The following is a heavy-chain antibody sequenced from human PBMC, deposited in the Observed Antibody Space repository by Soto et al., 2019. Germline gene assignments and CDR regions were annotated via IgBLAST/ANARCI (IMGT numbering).Heavy chain of an antibody. D-gene: IGHD3-10*01. V-gene: IGHV3-74*01. J-gene: IGHJ4*02. CDR2: LNSDGSST. CDR1: GFTFSSYW. CDR3: GRGASGSYRLDY. Sequence: EVQLVESGGGVVQPGESLRLSCTASGFTFSSYWMHWVRQAPGKGLVWVSRLNSDGSSTNYADSVKGQFTISRDKAKNRLYLQKNSLRAEETAVYYCGRGASGSYRLDYWGQGTLVTGCS.